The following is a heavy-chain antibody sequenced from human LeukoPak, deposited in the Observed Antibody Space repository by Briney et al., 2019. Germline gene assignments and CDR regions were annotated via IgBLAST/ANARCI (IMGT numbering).Heavy chain of an antibody. CDR1: GYTFTGYY. CDR3: ARTWYSSSWTDHWFAP. CDR2: INPNSGGT. J-gene: IGHJ5*02. D-gene: IGHD6-13*01. Sequence: GSSVNVSCKASGYTFTGYYMHGVRQARGQGLDWMGWINPNSGGTNYAQKFQGRVTMTRDTSISTAYMELSRLRSDDTAVYYCARTWYSSSWTDHWFAPWGQGTLVTVSS. V-gene: IGHV1-2*02.